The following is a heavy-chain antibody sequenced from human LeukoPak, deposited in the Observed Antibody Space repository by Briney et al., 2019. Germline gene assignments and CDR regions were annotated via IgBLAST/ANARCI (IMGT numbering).Heavy chain of an antibody. CDR2: FYLSGTT. D-gene: IGHD4-17*01. Sequence: SETLSLTCAVRDYSISSGYSWGWVRQPPGKGLEWIANFYLSGTTYYNPSLKSRATISLGTSNNHFSLKLSSVTASATAVYWCAKTDYGDYDAINTWGQGTMVTVSS. V-gene: IGHV4-38-2*01. CDR3: AKTDYGDYDAINT. CDR1: DYSISSGYS. J-gene: IGHJ3*02.